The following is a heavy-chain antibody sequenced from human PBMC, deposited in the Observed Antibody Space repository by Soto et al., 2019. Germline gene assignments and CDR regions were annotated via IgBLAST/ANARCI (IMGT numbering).Heavy chain of an antibody. D-gene: IGHD3-22*01. CDR3: AKVIGGYNDY. CDR2: ISYDGSNK. J-gene: IGHJ4*02. Sequence: GVSLRLSCAASGFTFSSYGMHWVRQAPGKGLEWVAVISYDGSNKYYADSVKGRFTISRDNSKNTLYLQMNSLRAEDTAVYYCAKVIGGYNDYWGQGTLVTV. V-gene: IGHV3-30*18. CDR1: GFTFSSYG.